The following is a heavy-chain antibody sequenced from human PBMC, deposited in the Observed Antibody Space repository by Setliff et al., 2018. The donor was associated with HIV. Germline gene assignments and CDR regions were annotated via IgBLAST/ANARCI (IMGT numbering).Heavy chain of an antibody. V-gene: IGHV4-39*07. J-gene: IGHJ5*02. Sequence: SETLSLTCTVSAGSIRSSTYYWAWIRQPPGKGLEWIGEINHSGSTNYNPSLKSRVTISVDTSKNQFSLKLTSVTAADTAVYYCARGYYYDSSGSSNWFDPWGQGTLVTVSS. D-gene: IGHD3-22*01. CDR2: INHSGST. CDR1: AGSIRSSTYY. CDR3: ARGYYYDSSGSSNWFDP.